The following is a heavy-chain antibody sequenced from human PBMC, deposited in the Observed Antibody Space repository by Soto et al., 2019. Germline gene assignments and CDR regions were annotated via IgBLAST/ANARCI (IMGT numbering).Heavy chain of an antibody. CDR2: VYHSGSI. J-gene: IGHJ4*02. CDR1: GGSISTPNW. V-gene: IGHV4-4*02. Sequence: PSETLSLTCTVSGGSISTPNWWIWVRQSPGKGLEWIGEVYHSGSINYSPSLSSRLTLSVDKSTNQFFLKLTSVTAADTAIYYCGRDSGTMTDRGHYFDYWGQGILVTVSS. CDR3: GRDSGTMTDRGHYFDY. D-gene: IGHD1-26*01.